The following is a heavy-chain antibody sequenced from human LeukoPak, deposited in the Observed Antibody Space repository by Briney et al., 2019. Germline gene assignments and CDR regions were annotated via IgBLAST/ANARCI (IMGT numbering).Heavy chain of an antibody. D-gene: IGHD3-22*01. Sequence: GGSLRLSCAASGFTFSTYSMNWVRQAPGKGLEWVSSISGSSIYIYYADSVKGRFTISRDNAKNSLYLQMNSLRAEDTAVYYCARDPPYYDSSGYYYDYWGQGTLVAVSS. V-gene: IGHV3-21*01. J-gene: IGHJ4*02. CDR2: ISGSSIYI. CDR1: GFTFSTYS. CDR3: ARDPPYYDSSGYYYDY.